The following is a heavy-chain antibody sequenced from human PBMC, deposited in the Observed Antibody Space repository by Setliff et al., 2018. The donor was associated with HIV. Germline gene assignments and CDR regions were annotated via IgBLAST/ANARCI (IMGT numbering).Heavy chain of an antibody. V-gene: IGHV4-4*02. J-gene: IGHJ4*02. CDR3: ARSNELIAARYFDS. D-gene: IGHD6-6*01. Sequence: SETLSLTCAVSGGSISSGNWWSWVRQPPGKRLEWIGDIYHSGITNYNPSRKSRVTISVDTSKNQSSLRLSSVTAADTAVYYCARSNELIAARYFDSWGQGTLVTVSS. CDR1: GGSISSGNW. CDR2: IYHSGIT.